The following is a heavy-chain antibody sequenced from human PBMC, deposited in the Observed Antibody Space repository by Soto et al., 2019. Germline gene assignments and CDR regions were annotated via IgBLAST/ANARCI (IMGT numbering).Heavy chain of an antibody. CDR1: GFTFSSYS. CDR2: ISSSSSYI. D-gene: IGHD1-20*01. Sequence: GGYLRLSCAASGFTFSSYSMNWVRQAPGKGLEWASSISSSSSYIYYADSVKGRFTISRDNAKNSLYLQMNSLRAEDTAVYYCARDLNNLNHVADYWGQGTLVTVSS. J-gene: IGHJ4*02. CDR3: ARDLNNLNHVADY. V-gene: IGHV3-21*01.